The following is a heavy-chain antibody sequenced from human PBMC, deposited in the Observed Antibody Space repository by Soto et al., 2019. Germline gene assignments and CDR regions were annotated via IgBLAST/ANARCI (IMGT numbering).Heavy chain of an antibody. CDR2: ISGHNGNT. Sequence: QVQLVQSGDEVKKTGASVKVSCRASGYTLTNYGISWVRQAPGQGLFWMGWISGHNGNTLYAQNAQGRLTLTIDTSTNTAYMELMSLKIDDTAMYYCVIDWQLSPWGQGTLVTVSS. J-gene: IGHJ5*02. CDR1: GYTLTNYG. D-gene: IGHD1-1*01. V-gene: IGHV1-18*01. CDR3: VIDWQLSP.